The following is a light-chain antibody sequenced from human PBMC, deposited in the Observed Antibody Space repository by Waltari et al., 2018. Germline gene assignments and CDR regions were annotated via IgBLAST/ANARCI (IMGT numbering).Light chain of an antibody. J-gene: IGLJ3*02. V-gene: IGLV2-8*01. CDR1: SSDVGGYNY. Sequence: QSALTQPPSASGSPGQAVTIPCTGPSSDVGGYNYVSWYQQPPGKAPKFLLYEVSKRPSGVPDRFSGSKSGNAASLTVSGLQAEDEADYYCSSYAGSNNWVFGGGTKLTVL. CDR2: EVS. CDR3: SSYAGSNNWV.